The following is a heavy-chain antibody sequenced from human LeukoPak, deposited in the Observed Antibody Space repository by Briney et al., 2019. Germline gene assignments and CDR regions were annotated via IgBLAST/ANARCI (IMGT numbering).Heavy chain of an antibody. V-gene: IGHV4-59*08. CDR2: IYYSGST. D-gene: IGHD1-1*01. J-gene: IGHJ5*02. Sequence: SETLSLTCTVSGGSISSYYWSWIRQPPGKGLEWIGYIYYSGSTNYNPSLKSRVTISVDTSKNQFSLKLSSVTAADTAVYYCARFPNTRTDWYEGRRHWFDPWGQGTLVTVSS. CDR3: ARFPNTRTDWYEGRRHWFDP. CDR1: GGSISSYY.